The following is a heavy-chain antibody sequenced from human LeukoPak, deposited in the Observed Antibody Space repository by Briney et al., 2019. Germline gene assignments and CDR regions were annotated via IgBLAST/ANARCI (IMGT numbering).Heavy chain of an antibody. CDR3: AKDQSIAVTGTWDF. V-gene: IGHV3-30*18. J-gene: IGHJ4*02. CDR1: GFTVSTNY. CDR2: ISYDGNTA. D-gene: IGHD6-19*01. Sequence: GGSLRLSCAASGFTVSTNYMNWVRHAPGKGLEWVALISYDGNTAYYADSVRGRFTVSRDNSKTTVYLRMNSLRPEDTAVYHCAKDQSIAVTGTWDFWGQGTLVTVSS.